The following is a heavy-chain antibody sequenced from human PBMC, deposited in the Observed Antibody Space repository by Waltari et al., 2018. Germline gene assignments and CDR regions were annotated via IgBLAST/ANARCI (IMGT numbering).Heavy chain of an antibody. CDR3: ARDSSGWYGPFDY. CDR1: GFTFSSYS. D-gene: IGHD6-19*01. J-gene: IGHJ4*02. CDR2: ISSSSSYI. Sequence: EVQLVESGGGLVKPGGSLRLSCAASGFTFSSYSMNWVRQAPGKGLEWVSSISSSSSYIYYADSVKGRFTISRDNAKNSLYLQMNSLRAEDTAVYYCARDSSGWYGPFDYWGQRTLVTVSS. V-gene: IGHV3-21*01.